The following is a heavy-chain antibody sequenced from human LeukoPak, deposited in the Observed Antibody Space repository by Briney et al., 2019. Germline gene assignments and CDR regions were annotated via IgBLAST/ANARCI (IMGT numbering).Heavy chain of an antibody. J-gene: IGHJ6*02. D-gene: IGHD2-2*01. CDR2: IIPILGIA. CDR1: GGTFSSYA. CDR3: ARLRVPAAIFVFSKNYYYYGMDV. Sequence: VASVKVSCKASGGTFSSYAISWVRQAPGQGLEWMGRIIPILGIANYAQKFQGRVTMTRDTSISTAYMELSSLRSEDTAVYYCARLRVPAAIFVFSKNYYYYGMDVWGQGTTVTVSS. V-gene: IGHV1-69*04.